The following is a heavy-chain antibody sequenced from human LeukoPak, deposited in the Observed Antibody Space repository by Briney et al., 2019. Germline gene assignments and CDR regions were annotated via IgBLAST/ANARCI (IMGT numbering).Heavy chain of an antibody. D-gene: IGHD6-19*01. CDR3: ARPYPIYSSGWYDGFDY. J-gene: IGHJ4*02. CDR1: GYSISSGYY. V-gene: IGHV4-38-2*02. Sequence: NPSETLSLTCTVSGYSISSGYYWGWIRQPPGKGLEWIGSIYHSGSTYYNPSLKSRVTISVDTSKNQFSLKLSSVTAADTAVYYCARPYPIYSSGWYDGFDYWGQGTLVTVSS. CDR2: IYHSGST.